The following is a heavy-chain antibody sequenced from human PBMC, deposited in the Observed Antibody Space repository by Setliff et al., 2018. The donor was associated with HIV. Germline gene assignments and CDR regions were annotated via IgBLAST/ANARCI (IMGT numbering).Heavy chain of an antibody. J-gene: IGHJ4*02. D-gene: IGHD5-12*01. CDR2: ISHSGST. CDR1: DGSFSGYF. Sequence: SETLSLTCAVYDGSFSGYFCIWVRQPPGEGPEWIGEISHSGSTNYNPSLESRVTISIDTSNKQFSLQLSSVTAADTAIYYCARRRDGYNLIDYWGQGTLVTVSS. V-gene: IGHV4-34*01. CDR3: ARRRDGYNLIDY.